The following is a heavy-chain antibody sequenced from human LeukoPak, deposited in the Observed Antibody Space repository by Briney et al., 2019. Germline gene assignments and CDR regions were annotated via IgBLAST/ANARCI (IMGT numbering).Heavy chain of an antibody. CDR3: ARDEASWGSLDY. D-gene: IGHD7-27*01. CDR1: GFTVSSNY. Sequence: SGGSLRLSCAASGFTVSSNYMSWVRQAPGKGLEWVSVIYSGGSTYYADSVKGRFTISRDNSKNTLYLQMNSLRAEDTAVYYCARDEASWGSLDYWGQGTLVTVSS. CDR2: IYSGGST. V-gene: IGHV3-53*01. J-gene: IGHJ4*02.